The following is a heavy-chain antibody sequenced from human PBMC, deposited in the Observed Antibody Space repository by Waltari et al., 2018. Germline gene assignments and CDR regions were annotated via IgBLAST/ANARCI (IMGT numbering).Heavy chain of an antibody. CDR2: IYSGAEV. CDR1: GFTARSNS. CDR3: ARDVAMGLFGIPDHHGWDV. V-gene: IGHV3-53*01. Sequence: EVQLVESGGGLIQPGGTLRLSCASSGFTARSNSITWIRQAPGKGLEWVSGIYSGAEVHYGDSVKGRFTISRDKNKNTVDLQMNTLRIEDTAIYYCARDVAMGLFGIPDHHGWDVWGQGTTVIVSS. J-gene: IGHJ6*02. D-gene: IGHD3-10*01.